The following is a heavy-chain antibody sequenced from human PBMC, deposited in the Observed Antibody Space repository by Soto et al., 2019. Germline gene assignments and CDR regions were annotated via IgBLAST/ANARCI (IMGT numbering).Heavy chain of an antibody. CDR2: IYYSGSGSS. CDR3: ARERLVAQTYYGMDV. Sequence: SETLSITCNVSGGAITRDSWNWSWRPPGQGLEWIGNIYYSGSGSSNYNPSLKSRVTISVDTSQNQISLKVSSVTAADTAVYYCARERLVAQTYYGMDVWGQGTTVT. J-gene: IGHJ6*02. D-gene: IGHD5-12*01. V-gene: IGHV4-59*01. CDR1: GGAITRDS.